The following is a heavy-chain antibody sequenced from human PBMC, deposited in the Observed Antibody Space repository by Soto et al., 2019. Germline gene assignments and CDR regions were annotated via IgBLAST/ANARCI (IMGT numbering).Heavy chain of an antibody. J-gene: IGHJ3*02. CDR2: ISSSSSYI. V-gene: IGHV3-21*01. CDR3: ARADRCSGGSCYHDAFDI. D-gene: IGHD2-15*01. CDR1: GFTFSSYS. Sequence: GGSLRLSCAASGFTFSSYSMNWVRQAPGKGLEWVSSISSSSSYIYYADSVKGRFTISRDNAKNSLYLQTNSLRAEDTAVYYCARADRCSGGSCYHDAFDIWGQGTMVTVSS.